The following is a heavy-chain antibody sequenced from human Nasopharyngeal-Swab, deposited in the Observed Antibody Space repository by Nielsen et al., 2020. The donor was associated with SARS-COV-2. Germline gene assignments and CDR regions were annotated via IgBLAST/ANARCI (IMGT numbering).Heavy chain of an antibody. J-gene: IGHJ4*02. CDR1: GGSISSSSYY. CDR3: ARLGIAARWGY. Sequence: GSLRLSCTVSGGSISSSSYYWGWFRQPPGKGLEWIGSIYYSGSTYYNPSLKSRVTISVDTSKNQFSLKLSSVTAADTAVYYCARLGIAARWGYWGQGTLVTVSS. V-gene: IGHV4-39*01. D-gene: IGHD6-6*01. CDR2: IYYSGST.